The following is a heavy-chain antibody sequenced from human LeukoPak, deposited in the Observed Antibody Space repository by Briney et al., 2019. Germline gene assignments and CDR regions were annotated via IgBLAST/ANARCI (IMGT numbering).Heavy chain of an antibody. V-gene: IGHV3-30-3*01. D-gene: IGHD2-2*01. J-gene: IGHJ4*02. CDR2: ISFDGTNK. Sequence: GGSLRLSCAASGFSFSNSGMHWVRQAPGKGLEWVAVISFDGTNKYYADSVKGRFTISRDNSKNTLYVQMNSLRGDDTGVYYCASGSSVDCGMTTCTPTDYWGQGTLVTVSS. CDR1: GFSFSNSG. CDR3: ASGSSVDCGMTTCTPTDY.